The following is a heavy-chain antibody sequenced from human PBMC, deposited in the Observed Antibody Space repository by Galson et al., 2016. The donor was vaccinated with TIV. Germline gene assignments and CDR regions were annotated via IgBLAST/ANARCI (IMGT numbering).Heavy chain of an antibody. CDR2: IHRDGSEE. CDR3: ARGGSIVAVAPAT. D-gene: IGHD2-15*01. CDR1: GFTLSSYW. J-gene: IGHJ4*02. Sequence: SLRLSCAASGFTLSSYWMIWVRLAPGRGLEWVANIHRDGSEEYYMDSVKGRFTISRDNTRNSLYLQMNSLRDEDAAVYYCARGGSIVAVAPATWGQGTLVTVSS. V-gene: IGHV3-7*01.